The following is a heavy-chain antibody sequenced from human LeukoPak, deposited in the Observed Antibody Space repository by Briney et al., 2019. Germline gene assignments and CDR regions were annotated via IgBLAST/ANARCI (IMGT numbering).Heavy chain of an antibody. V-gene: IGHV3-23*01. CDR2: ISDSGGST. D-gene: IGHD6-19*01. J-gene: IGHJ5*02. Sequence: PGGSLRLSCAASGFTFGNYDMSWVRQAPGKGLEWVSSISDSGGSTYYADSVKGRFTISRDNSKNTLYLQITNLRDADTAVYYCAKDLSRAVAADWFDPWDQGSLVTVSS. CDR3: AKDLSRAVAADWFDP. CDR1: GFTFGNYD.